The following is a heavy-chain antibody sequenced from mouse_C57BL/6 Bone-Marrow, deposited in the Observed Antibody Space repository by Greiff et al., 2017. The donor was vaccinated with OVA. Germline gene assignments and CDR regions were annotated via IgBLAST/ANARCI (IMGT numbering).Heavy chain of an antibody. D-gene: IGHD1-1*02. Sequence: QVQLQQSGAELVRPGASVKLSCKASGYTFTDYYINWVKQRPGQGLEWIARIYPGSGNTYYNEKFKGKATLTAEKSSSTAYMQLSSLTSEDSAVYFCARGGYVEAMDYWGQGTSVTVSS. V-gene: IGHV1-76*01. J-gene: IGHJ4*01. CDR1: GYTFTDYY. CDR3: ARGGYVEAMDY. CDR2: IYPGSGNT.